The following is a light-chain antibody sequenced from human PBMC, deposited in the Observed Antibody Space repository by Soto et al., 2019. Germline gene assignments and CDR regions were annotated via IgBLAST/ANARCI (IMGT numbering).Light chain of an antibody. CDR3: CSFAGSSTYV. V-gene: IGLV2-23*01. J-gene: IGLJ1*01. Sequence: QSALTQPASVSGSPGQSITISCTGTSRDVGSYNLVSWYQRHPGNAPKLIIYEGTKRPSGVSYRFSGSKSGNTASLTISGLQEEDEGDYHCCSFAGSSTYVFGTGTKVTVL. CDR2: EGT. CDR1: SRDVGSYNL.